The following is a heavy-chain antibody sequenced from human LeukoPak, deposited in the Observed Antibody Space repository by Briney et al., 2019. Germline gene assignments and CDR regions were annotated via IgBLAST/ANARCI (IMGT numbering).Heavy chain of an antibody. V-gene: IGHV4-34*01. CDR2: INHSGST. CDR1: GGSFSGYY. CDR3: ARDGPLYGDYSFDY. Sequence: SETLSLTCAVYGGSFSGYYWSWIRQPPGKGLEWIGEINHSGSTNYNPSLKSRVTISVDTSKNQFSLKLSSVTAADTAVYYCARDGPLYGDYSFDYWGQGTLVTVSS. J-gene: IGHJ4*02. D-gene: IGHD4-17*01.